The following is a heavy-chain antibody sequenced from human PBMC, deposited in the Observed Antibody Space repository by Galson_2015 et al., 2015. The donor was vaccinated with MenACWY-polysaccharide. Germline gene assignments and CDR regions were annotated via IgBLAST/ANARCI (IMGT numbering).Heavy chain of an antibody. CDR1: GYKFSSYD. CDR3: AREKGGTFYFDY. J-gene: IGHJ4*02. V-gene: IGHV1-8*01. CDR2: MNPNSGNT. D-gene: IGHD3-16*01. Sequence: SVKVSCKASGYKFSSYDINWVRQASGQGLEWMGWMNPNSGNTGYAQKFQGRVAMTRDTATSTVYMDLFSLTSDDTAIYYCAREKGGTFYFDYWGQGTLVTVSS.